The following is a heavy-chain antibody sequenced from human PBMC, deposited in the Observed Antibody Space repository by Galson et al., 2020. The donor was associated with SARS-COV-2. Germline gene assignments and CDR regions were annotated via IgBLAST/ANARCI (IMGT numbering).Heavy chain of an antibody. D-gene: IGHD3-10*01. Sequence: ASVKVSCKVSGYTLTELSLHWVRQAPGKGLEWMGGFDPEDGETIYAQKFQGRVTMTEDTSTDTAYMELSSLRSEDTAVYYCATVAELYYGSGVCNYYDMYVWGKGTTVTVSS. J-gene: IGHJ6*04. V-gene: IGHV1-24*01. CDR1: GYTLTELS. CDR2: FDPEDGET. CDR3: ATVAELYYGSGVCNYYDMYV.